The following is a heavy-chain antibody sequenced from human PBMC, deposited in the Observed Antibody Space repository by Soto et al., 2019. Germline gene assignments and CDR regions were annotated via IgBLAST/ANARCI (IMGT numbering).Heavy chain of an antibody. V-gene: IGHV3-9*01. J-gene: IGHJ4*02. D-gene: IGHD5-12*01. CDR1: GFTFDDYA. CDR2: ISWNSGSI. CDR3: AKDGEWLRVNYYFDY. Sequence: GGSLRLSCAASGFTFDDYAMHWVRQAPGKGLEWVSGISWNSGSIGYADSVKGRFTISRDNAKNSLYLQMNSLRAEDTALYYCAKDGEWLRVNYYFDYWGQGTLVTVSS.